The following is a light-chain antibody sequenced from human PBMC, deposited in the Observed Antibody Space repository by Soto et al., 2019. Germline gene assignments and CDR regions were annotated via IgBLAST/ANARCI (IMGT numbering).Light chain of an antibody. CDR2: AAS. V-gene: IGKV1-39*01. Sequence: DIQMTQSPSSLSASVGDRVTITCRASQSISSYLNWYQQKPGKAPKLLIYAASSLQSGVPSRFSGSGSGTDFTLTIAGLQPEDSASYFCQQSISAPLTF. CDR3: QQSISAPLT. CDR1: QSISSY. J-gene: IGKJ4*01.